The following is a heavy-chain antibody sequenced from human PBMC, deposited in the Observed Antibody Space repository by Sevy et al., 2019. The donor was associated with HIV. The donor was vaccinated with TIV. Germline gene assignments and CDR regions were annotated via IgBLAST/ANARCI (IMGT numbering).Heavy chain of an antibody. J-gene: IGHJ4*02. CDR1: GFTFSKYW. CDR2: QKQDAGQK. V-gene: IGHV3-7*01. D-gene: IGHD1-7*01. CDR3: ARDDGNYYFHY. Sequence: GGSLRLSCAASGFTFSKYWMGWVRLAPGKGLEWVAIQKQDAGQKYYVDSVKGRFTISRDNAKNSLYLQMNSLRAEDTAVYFCARDDGNYYFHYWGQGTLVTVSS.